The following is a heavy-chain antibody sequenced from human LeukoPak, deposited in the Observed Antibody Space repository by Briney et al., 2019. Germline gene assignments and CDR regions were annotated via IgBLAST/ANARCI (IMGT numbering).Heavy chain of an antibody. D-gene: IGHD6-13*01. CDR1: GGSISSSSYY. J-gene: IGHJ6*03. CDR3: ARVRKARQLVRIHYYYYMDV. CDR2: IYYSGNT. Sequence: SETLSLTCSLSGGSISSSSYYWAWIRQPPGKGLERIGSIYYSGNTYYSPSLKSRVTISVDTSKNQFSLKLSSVTAADTAVYYCARVRKARQLVRIHYYYYMDVWGKGTTVTISS. V-gene: IGHV4-39*07.